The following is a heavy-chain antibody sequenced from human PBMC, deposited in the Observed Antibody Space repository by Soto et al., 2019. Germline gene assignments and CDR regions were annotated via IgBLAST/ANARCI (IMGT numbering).Heavy chain of an antibody. D-gene: IGHD2-21*02. CDR1: GFTFDDYG. J-gene: IGHJ2*01. CDR2: IYWHGGST. Sequence: EVQLVASGGGVVRPGGSLRLSCAASGFTFDDYGMSWVRQAPGKGLEWVSGIYWHGGSTAYADSVKGRFTISRDNPKNSLYLQMNSLRAEDTALYYCARAAAATAFRYFDLWGRGTLVTVSS. CDR3: ARAAAATAFRYFDL. V-gene: IGHV3-20*04.